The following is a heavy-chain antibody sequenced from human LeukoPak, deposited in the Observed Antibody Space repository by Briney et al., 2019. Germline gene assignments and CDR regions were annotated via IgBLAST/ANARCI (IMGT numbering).Heavy chain of an antibody. D-gene: IGHD3-16*02. CDR2: ISCDSSDI. Sequence: GGSLRLSCVASGFAFGDYMMHWVRQAPGKGLEWVSLISCDSSDIHYVDSIKGRFTISRDNSKNSLYLQMNSLRTEDTALYYCAKDRGGYRGFDYWGQGALVTVSS. V-gene: IGHV3-43*01. CDR3: AKDRGGYRGFDY. CDR1: GFAFGDYM. J-gene: IGHJ4*02.